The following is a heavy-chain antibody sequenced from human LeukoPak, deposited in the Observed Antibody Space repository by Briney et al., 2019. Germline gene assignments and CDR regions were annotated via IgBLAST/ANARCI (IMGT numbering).Heavy chain of an antibody. J-gene: IGHJ3*02. CDR2: IWYDGSNK. CDR3: ASNYYDSSGYYQNDAFDI. D-gene: IGHD3-22*01. V-gene: IGHV3-33*01. CDR1: GFTFSSYG. Sequence: GRSLRLSCAASGFTFSSYGMHWVRQAPGKGLEWVAVIWYDGSNKYYADSVKGRFTISRDNSKNTLYLQMNSLRAEDTAVYYCASNYYDSSGYYQNDAFDIWGQGTMVTVSS.